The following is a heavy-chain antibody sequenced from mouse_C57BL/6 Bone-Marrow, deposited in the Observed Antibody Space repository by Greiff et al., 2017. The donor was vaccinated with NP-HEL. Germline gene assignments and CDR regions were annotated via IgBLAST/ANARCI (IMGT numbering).Heavy chain of an antibody. V-gene: IGHV1-5*01. CDR3: TRSNWDWYFDY. J-gene: IGHJ2*01. D-gene: IGHD4-1*01. CDR2: LYPGNSDT. Sequence: EVQLQQSGTVLARPGASVKMSCTTSGYTFTSYWMHWVTQRPGQCLEWIGALYPGNSDTSYNQNFKGKAKLTAVTSASNAYMELSSLKNEDSAVYYCTRSNWDWYFDYWGQGTTLTVSS. CDR1: GYTFTSYW.